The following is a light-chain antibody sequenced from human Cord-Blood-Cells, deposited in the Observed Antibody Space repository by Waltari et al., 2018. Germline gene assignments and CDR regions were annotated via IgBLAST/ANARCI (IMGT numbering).Light chain of an antibody. CDR3: SSYTSSSTYV. CDR1: SSNDEGYDY. J-gene: IGLJ1*01. CDR2: DVS. Sequence: QAALTEPAPGSGAPGPGSTISCTVTSSNDEGYDYVSWYQQNPGKAPKLMIYDVSNRPSGVSNRFSGSKSGNTASLTISGLQAEDEADYYCSSYTSSSTYVFGTGTKVTVL. V-gene: IGLV2-14*01.